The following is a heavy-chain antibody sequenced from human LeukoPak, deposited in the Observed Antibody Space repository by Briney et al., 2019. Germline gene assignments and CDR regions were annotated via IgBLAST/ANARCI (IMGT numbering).Heavy chain of an antibody. CDR2: IIPIFGTA. D-gene: IGHD2-2*01. CDR1: GGTFSSYT. Sequence: SVKVSCKASGGTFSSYTISWVRQAPGQGLEWMGGIIPIFGTANYAQKFQGRVTITADESTSTAYMELSSLRSEDTAVYYCASSDIVVPAAMTYYYYGMDVWGKGTTVTVSS. CDR3: ASSDIVVPAAMTYYYYGMDV. J-gene: IGHJ6*04. V-gene: IGHV1-69*13.